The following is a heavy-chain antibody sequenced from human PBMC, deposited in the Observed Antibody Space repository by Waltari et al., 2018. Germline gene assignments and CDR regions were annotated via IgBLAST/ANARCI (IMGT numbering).Heavy chain of an antibody. V-gene: IGHV1-2*06. J-gene: IGHJ6*03. D-gene: IGHD6-13*01. Sequence: QVQLVQSGAEVKKPGASVKVSCKASGYTFTGYYLHWVRQAPGQGLEWMGRINPNSGGTNYAQKFQGRVTMTRDTSISTAYMELSRLRSDDTAVYYCARDSLTIPPAGFDYYSYMDVWGKGTTVTVSS. CDR1: GYTFTGYY. CDR2: INPNSGGT. CDR3: ARDSLTIPPAGFDYYSYMDV.